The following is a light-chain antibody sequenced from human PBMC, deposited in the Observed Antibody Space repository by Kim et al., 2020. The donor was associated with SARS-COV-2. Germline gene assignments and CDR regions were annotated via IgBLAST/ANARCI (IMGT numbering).Light chain of an antibody. V-gene: IGLV2-18*02. Sequence: GQSVTISCTGTSSDVGSHDRVSWYQQPPGTAPKLMIFEVSNRPSGVPDRFSGSKSGNTASLTISGLQAEDEADYYCSSYTSTSTLVFGGGTKLTVL. CDR2: EVS. CDR3: SSYTSTSTLV. CDR1: SSDVGSHDR. J-gene: IGLJ3*02.